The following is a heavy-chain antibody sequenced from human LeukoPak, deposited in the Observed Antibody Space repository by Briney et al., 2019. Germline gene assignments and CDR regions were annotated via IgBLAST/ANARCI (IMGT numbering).Heavy chain of an antibody. V-gene: IGHV4-59*08. CDR2: IYYSGST. J-gene: IGHJ4*02. Sequence: NSSETLSLTCAVYGGSFSGYYWSWIRQPPGKGLEWIGYIYYSGSTNYNPSLKSRLTISVDTSKNQFSLKLRSVTAADTAVYFCARHVEMSTLTGAFDYWGQGTLVTVSS. CDR3: ARHVEMSTLTGAFDY. D-gene: IGHD5-24*01. CDR1: GGSFSGYY.